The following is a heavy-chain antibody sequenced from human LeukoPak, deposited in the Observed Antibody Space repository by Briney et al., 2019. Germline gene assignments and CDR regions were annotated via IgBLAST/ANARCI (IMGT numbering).Heavy chain of an antibody. CDR3: AKNDPYETYCGGDGPRAFDI. Sequence: GGSLRLSCAASGFTFSSYAMSWLRQAPGKGLEWVSAISGSGGSTYYADSVKGRFTISRDNSKNTLYLQMNSLRAEDTAVSYCAKNDPYETYCGGDGPRAFDIWGQGTMVTVSS. CDR1: GFTFSSYA. CDR2: ISGSGGST. J-gene: IGHJ3*02. V-gene: IGHV3-23*01. D-gene: IGHD2-21*02.